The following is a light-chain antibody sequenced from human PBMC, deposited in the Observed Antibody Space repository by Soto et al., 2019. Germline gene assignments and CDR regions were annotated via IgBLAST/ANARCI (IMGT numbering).Light chain of an antibody. V-gene: IGKV1-5*03. Sequence: DLQMTQSPSTLSGSVGDRVTITCRASQTISSWLAWYQKKPGKAPKLLIYKASTLKSGVPSRFSGSGSGTEFTLTISRLQTDDFATYYCQHYNSYSEAFGQGTKVDIK. CDR1: QTISSW. J-gene: IGKJ1*01. CDR2: KAS. CDR3: QHYNSYSEA.